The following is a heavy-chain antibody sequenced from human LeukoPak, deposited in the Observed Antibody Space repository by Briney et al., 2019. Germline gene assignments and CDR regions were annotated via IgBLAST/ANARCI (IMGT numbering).Heavy chain of an antibody. CDR3: ARRTGTTDHDY. Sequence: GGSLRLSCAASGFTFSSYSMNWVRQAPGKGLEWISYISSSSNTIYYADSVKGRFTISRDNAKNSLFLQMNSLRAEDTAVYYCARRTGTTDHDYWGQGTLVTVSS. CDR1: GFTFSSYS. CDR2: ISSSSNTI. V-gene: IGHV3-48*01. D-gene: IGHD1-7*01. J-gene: IGHJ4*02.